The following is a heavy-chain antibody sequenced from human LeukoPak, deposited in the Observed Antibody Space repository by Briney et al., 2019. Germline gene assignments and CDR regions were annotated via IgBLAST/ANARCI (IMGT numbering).Heavy chain of an antibody. D-gene: IGHD4-11*01. V-gene: IGHV1-18*01. CDR3: ASTVDYYYYYYMDV. CDR1: GYTFTSYG. J-gene: IGHJ6*03. CDR2: ISAYNGNT. Sequence: ASVKASCKASGYTFTSYGISWVRQAPGQGLEWMGWISAYNGNTNYAQKLQGRVTMTTDTSTSTAYMELRSLRSDDTAVYYCASTVDYYYYYYMDVWGKGTTVTVSS.